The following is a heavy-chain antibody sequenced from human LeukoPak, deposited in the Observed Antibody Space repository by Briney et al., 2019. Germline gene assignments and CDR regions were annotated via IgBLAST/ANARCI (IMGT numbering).Heavy chain of an antibody. V-gene: IGHV1-18*01. CDR2: ISPKNGDT. Sequence: ASVKVSCKASNYNFSDYTINWVRQAPGQGLEWMGWISPKNGDTNPAQRLQGRVTMTTETSTTTAYMDLRNLTSDDTAVYFCARGPLYGDYYCDFWGQGTLVTVSS. D-gene: IGHD4-17*01. CDR1: NYNFSDYT. J-gene: IGHJ4*02. CDR3: ARGPLYGDYYCDF.